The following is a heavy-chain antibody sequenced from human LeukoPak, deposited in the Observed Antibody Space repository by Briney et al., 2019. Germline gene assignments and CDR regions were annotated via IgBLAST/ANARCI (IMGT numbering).Heavy chain of an antibody. CDR1: GFTFSTYA. CDR3: AIIYYDPSVTLTGALDI. Sequence: AGGSLRLSCAASGFTFSTYAVHWVRQAPGKGLEWVTVISYDGSNKYYADSVKGRFTISRDNSKNTLYLQMNSLRAEDTAVYYCAIIYYDPSVTLTGALDIWGQGTMVTVSS. CDR2: ISYDGSNK. D-gene: IGHD3-22*01. J-gene: IGHJ3*02. V-gene: IGHV3-30-3*01.